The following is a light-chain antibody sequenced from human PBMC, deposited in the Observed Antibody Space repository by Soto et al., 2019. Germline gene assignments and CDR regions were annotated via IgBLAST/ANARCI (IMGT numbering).Light chain of an antibody. CDR2: GAS. CDR1: QSVSSN. V-gene: IGKV3-15*01. J-gene: IGKJ2*01. Sequence: EIVMTQYTATLSVSPGESATISCRASQSVSSNLAWYQQKPDQAPRLLIYGASTRATGIPASFSGSGSATEFTLTISSLQSEDVAVYYCQQYNNWPPLYTFGQGTKLAIK. CDR3: QQYNNWPPLYT.